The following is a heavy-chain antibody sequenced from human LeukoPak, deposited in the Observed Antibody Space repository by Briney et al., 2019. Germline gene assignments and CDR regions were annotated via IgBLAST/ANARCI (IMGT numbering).Heavy chain of an antibody. CDR1: GGSFSGYY. Sequence: SETLSLTCAVYGGSFSGYYWSWIRQPPGKGLEWIGEINHSGSTNYNPSLKSRVTISVDTSKNQFSPKLSSVTAADTAVYYCARLYYYDSSGYSLGGIDYWGQGTLVTVSS. J-gene: IGHJ4*02. V-gene: IGHV4-34*01. CDR3: ARLYYYDSSGYSLGGIDY. CDR2: INHSGST. D-gene: IGHD3-22*01.